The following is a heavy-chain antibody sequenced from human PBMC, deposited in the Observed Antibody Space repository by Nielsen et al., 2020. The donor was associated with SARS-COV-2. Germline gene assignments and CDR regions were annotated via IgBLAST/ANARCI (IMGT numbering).Heavy chain of an antibody. CDR1: GFTFSSYA. CDR2: ISVNGGAT. Sequence: GESLKISCAASGFTFSSYAMSWVRQAPGKGLEWVSTISVNGGATYYATSVKGRFTISRDNSENTLFLQMNSLRAEDTAVYCCVSRVGAVYFDYWGQGTLVTVSS. CDR3: VSRVGAVYFDY. J-gene: IGHJ4*02. D-gene: IGHD1-26*01. V-gene: IGHV3-23*01.